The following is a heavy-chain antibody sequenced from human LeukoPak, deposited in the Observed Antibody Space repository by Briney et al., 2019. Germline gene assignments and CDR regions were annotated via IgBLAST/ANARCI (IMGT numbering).Heavy chain of an antibody. J-gene: IGHJ3*02. V-gene: IGHV3-48*01. CDR3: ARDWSSGWYGYAFDI. CDR1: GFTFSSYS. CDR2: ISSSSSTI. D-gene: IGHD6-19*01. Sequence: GGSLRLSCAASGFTFSSYSMNWVRQAPGKGLEWVSYISSSSSTIYYADSVKGRFTISRDNAKNSLYLQMNSLRAEDTAVYYCARDWSSGWYGYAFDIWGQGTMVTVSS.